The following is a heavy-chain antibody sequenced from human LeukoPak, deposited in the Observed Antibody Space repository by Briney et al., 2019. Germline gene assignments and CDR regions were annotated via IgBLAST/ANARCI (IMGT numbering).Heavy chain of an antibody. CDR3: ARDTSDEYSSSWEYYFDY. J-gene: IGHJ4*02. CDR1: GFTFSSYN. D-gene: IGHD6-13*01. V-gene: IGHV3-21*01. Sequence: GGSLRLSCAASGFTFSSYNMNWVRQAPGKGLEWVSSISSSSSYIYYADSVKGRFTISRDNAKNSLYLQMNSLRAEDTAVYYCARDTSDEYSSSWEYYFDYWGQGTLVTVSS. CDR2: ISSSSSYI.